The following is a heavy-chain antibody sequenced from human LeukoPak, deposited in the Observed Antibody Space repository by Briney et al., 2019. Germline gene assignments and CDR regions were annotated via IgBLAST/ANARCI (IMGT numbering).Heavy chain of an antibody. CDR2: IKEDGSEK. V-gene: IGHV3-7*01. D-gene: IGHD3-3*01. J-gene: IGHJ4*02. CDR3: ARLNWNYADY. CDR1: GFTFSHHW. Sequence: GGSLRLSCTASGFTFSHHWMTWVRQAPGEGLEWVANIKEDGSEKDYVDSVKGRFTISRDNGKNSLYLQMNSLRGEDAAVYYCARLNWNYADYWGQGTLVTVST.